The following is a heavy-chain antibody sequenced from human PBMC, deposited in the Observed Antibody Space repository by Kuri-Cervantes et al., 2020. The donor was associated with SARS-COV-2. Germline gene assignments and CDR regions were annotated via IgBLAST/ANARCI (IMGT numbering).Heavy chain of an antibody. CDR2: ISSSGSYI. D-gene: IGHD3/OR15-3a*01. CDR3: AKLALWTGDHNGKFDC. J-gene: IGHJ4*02. CDR1: GFTFSTYS. Sequence: GGSLRLSCEASGFTFSTYSMNWVRQAPGKGLQWVASISSSGSYIHYADSVRGRFTISRDNAKDSVYLQMNSLRADDTAVYYGAKLALWTGDHNGKFDCWGQGTLVTVSS. V-gene: IGHV3-21*01.